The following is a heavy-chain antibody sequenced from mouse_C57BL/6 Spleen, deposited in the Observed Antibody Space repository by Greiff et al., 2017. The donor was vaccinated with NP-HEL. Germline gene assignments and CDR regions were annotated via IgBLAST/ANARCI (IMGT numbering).Heavy chain of an antibody. D-gene: IGHD1-1*01. CDR3: TTDITTVVAPAY. V-gene: IGHV14-1*01. J-gene: IGHJ3*01. CDR2: IDPEDGDT. CDR1: GFNIKDYY. Sequence: VHVKQSGAELVRPGASVKLSCTASGFNIKDYYMHWVKQRPEQGLEWIGRIDPEDGDTEYAPKFQGKATMTADTSSNTAYLQLSSLTSEDTAVYYCTTDITTVVAPAYWGQGTLVTVSA.